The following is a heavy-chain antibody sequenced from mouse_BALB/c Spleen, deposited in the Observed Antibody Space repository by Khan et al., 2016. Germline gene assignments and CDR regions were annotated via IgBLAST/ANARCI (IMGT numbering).Heavy chain of an antibody. CDR1: AYSITSDYA. J-gene: IGHJ3*01. D-gene: IGHD2-3*01. CDR3: ANDVYFPAWFAY. CDR2: ITYSGST. Sequence: EVQLQESGPGLVKPSQSLSLTCTVTAYSITSDYAWNWIRQFPGNRLEWLGYITYSGSTTYNPSLKSRISITRDTSKNQFFLQLNSVITEDTATYYCANDVYFPAWFAYWGQGTLVTVSA. V-gene: IGHV3-2*02.